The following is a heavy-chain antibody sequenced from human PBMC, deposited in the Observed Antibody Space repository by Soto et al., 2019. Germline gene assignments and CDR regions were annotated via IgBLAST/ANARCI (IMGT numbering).Heavy chain of an antibody. V-gene: IGHV3-11*01. CDR1: GFTFSDYY. Sequence: GGSLRLSCAASGFTFSDYYMIWIRQAPGKGLEWVSYISSSGSTIYYADSVKGRFTISRDNAKNSLYLQMNSLRAEDTAVYYCARVTMVRGVIPNWFDPWGQGTLVTVSS. CDR2: ISSSGSTI. CDR3: ARVTMVRGVIPNWFDP. J-gene: IGHJ5*02. D-gene: IGHD3-10*01.